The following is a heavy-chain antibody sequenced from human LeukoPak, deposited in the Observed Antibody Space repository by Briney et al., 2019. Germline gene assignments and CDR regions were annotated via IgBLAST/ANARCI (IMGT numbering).Heavy chain of an antibody. J-gene: IGHJ4*02. CDR1: GGSFSGYY. D-gene: IGHD2-2*02. V-gene: IGHV4-34*01. CDR3: ARGLFRYCSSTSCYRGRYFDY. CDR2: INHSGST. Sequence: SETLSLTCAVYGGSFSGYYWSWIRQPPGKGLEWIGEINHSGSTNYNPSLKSRVTISVDTSKNQSSLKLSSVTAADTAVYYCARGLFRYCSSTSCYRGRYFDYWGQGTLVTVSS.